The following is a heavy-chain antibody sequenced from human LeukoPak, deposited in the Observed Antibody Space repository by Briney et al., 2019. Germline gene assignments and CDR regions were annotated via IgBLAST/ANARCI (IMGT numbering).Heavy chain of an antibody. V-gene: IGHV4-34*01. CDR3: ASRHNWFDP. CDR2: INHSGST. Sequence: PSETLSLTCAVYGGSFSGYYWSWIRQPPGKGLEWIGEINHSGSTNYNPSLKSRVTISVDTSKNQFSLKLSSVTAADTAVYYCASRHNWFDPWGQGTLVTVSS. CDR1: GGSFSGYY. J-gene: IGHJ5*02.